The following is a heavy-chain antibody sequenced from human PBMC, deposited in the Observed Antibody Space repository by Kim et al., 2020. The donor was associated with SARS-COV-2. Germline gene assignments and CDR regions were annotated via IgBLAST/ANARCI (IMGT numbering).Heavy chain of an antibody. CDR1: GGSIISSNC. V-gene: IGHV4-4*02. Sequence: SETLSLTCAVSGGSIISSNCWRWVRQPPGKGLEWIGEIYHSGTTNYNPSLKSRVTVSVDKSKNQFSLRLSSVTAADTAVYYCSRAQGGAFDYWGQGTLVTVSS. CDR2: IYHSGTT. J-gene: IGHJ4*02. CDR3: SRAQGGAFDY. D-gene: IGHD1-26*01.